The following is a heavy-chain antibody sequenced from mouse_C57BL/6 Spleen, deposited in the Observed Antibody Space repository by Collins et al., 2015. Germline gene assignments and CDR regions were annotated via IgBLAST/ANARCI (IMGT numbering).Heavy chain of an antibody. J-gene: IGHJ4*01. CDR2: INPNNGGT. D-gene: IGHD2-4*01. Sequence: EVQLQQSGPELVKPGASVKISCKASGYTFTDYYMNWVKQSHGKSLEWIGDINPNNGGTSYNQKFKGKATLTVDKSSSTAYMELRSLTSEDSAVYYCAREGADYLYAMDYWGQGTSVTVSS. CDR3: AREGADYLYAMDY. V-gene: IGHV1-26*01. CDR1: GYTFTDYY.